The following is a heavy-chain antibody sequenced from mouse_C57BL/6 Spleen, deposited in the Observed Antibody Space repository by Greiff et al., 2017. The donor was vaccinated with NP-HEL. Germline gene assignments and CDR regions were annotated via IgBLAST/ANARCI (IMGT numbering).Heavy chain of an antibody. D-gene: IGHD1-1*01. V-gene: IGHV1-82*01. CDR3: ARMYYYGSSYDYFDY. CDR2: IYPGDGDT. J-gene: IGHJ2*01. CDR1: GYAFSSSW. Sequence: QVQLKQSGPELVKPGASVKISCKASGYAFSSSWMNWVKQRPGKGLEWIGRIYPGDGDTNYNGKFKGKATLTADKSSSTAYMQLSSLTSEDSAVYFCARMYYYGSSYDYFDYWGQGTTLTVSS.